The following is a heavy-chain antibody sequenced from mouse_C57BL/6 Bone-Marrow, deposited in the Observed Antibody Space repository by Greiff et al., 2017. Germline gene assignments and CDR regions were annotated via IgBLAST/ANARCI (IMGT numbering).Heavy chain of an antibody. J-gene: IGHJ4*01. CDR2: IYPGSGNT. CDR3: AKDSNAMDY. V-gene: IGHV1-76*01. CDR1: GYTFTDYY. Sequence: QVHVKQSGAELVRPGASVKLSCKASGYTFTDYYINWVKQRPGQGLEWIARIYPGSGNTYYNEKFKGKATLTAEKSSSTAYMQLSSLTSEDSAVYFCAKDSNAMDYWGQGTSVTVSS.